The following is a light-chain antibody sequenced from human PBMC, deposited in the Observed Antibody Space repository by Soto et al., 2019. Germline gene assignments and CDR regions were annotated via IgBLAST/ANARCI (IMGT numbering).Light chain of an antibody. Sequence: QSALCQPASVSGSPGQAITISCTGSTNDVGGYDYVSWYQQHPGRAPKLMIFDVRSRPSGVSNRFSGSKSGNTASLTISGLQTEDEADYYCSSFTSRNVVIFGGGTKVTVL. V-gene: IGLV2-14*03. CDR3: SSFTSRNVVI. J-gene: IGLJ2*01. CDR1: TNDVGGYDY. CDR2: DVR.